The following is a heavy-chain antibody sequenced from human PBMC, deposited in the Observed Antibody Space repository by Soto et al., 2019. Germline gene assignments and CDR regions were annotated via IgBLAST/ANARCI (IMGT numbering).Heavy chain of an antibody. CDR3: AHPRFYGLFDAVDI. CDR2: ISSSGGGV. D-gene: IGHD4-17*01. CDR1: GFIFSTYA. V-gene: IGHV3-23*01. Sequence: GGSLRLSSEASGFIFSTYAMNWVRQAPGKGLEWVSAISSSGGGVYYAESVRGRFTISRDNSINTLYLQMSSLRTEDTAVYFCAHPRFYGLFDAVDIWGQGTIVTVS. J-gene: IGHJ3*02.